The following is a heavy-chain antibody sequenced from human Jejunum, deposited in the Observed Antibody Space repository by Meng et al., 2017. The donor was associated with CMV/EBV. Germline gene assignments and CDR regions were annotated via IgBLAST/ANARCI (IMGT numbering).Heavy chain of an antibody. CDR2: VYIGSST. V-gene: IGHV3-53*01. Sequence: SGFSVSADYMSWVRQAPGKGLEWVSSVYIGSSTDYADSVKGRFTISRDNPKNTLILQMNNLKAEDTALYYCARFSIVGRTNAFDIWGHGTMVTVSS. J-gene: IGHJ3*02. CDR3: ARFSIVGRTNAFDI. CDR1: GFSVSADY. D-gene: IGHD1-26*01.